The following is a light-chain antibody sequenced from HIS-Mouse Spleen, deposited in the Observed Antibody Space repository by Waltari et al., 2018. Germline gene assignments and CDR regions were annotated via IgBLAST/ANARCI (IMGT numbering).Light chain of an antibody. CDR1: SSNIGSNY. CDR2: RNN. CDR3: AAWDDSLSGPV. J-gene: IGLJ3*02. V-gene: IGLV1-47*01. Sequence: QSVLTQPPSASGTPGQRVTISCSGSSSNIGSNYVYWYQQLPGTAPKSPIFRNNPRPSGVPDRFSGSKSGTSASLAISGLRSEDEADYYCAAWDDSLSGPVFGGGTKLTVL.